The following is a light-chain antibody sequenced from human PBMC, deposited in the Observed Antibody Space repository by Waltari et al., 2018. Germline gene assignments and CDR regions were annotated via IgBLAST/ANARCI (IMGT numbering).Light chain of an antibody. Sequence: DVVMTQSPLSLPVTPGQAASISCTSSQSLVHSDGNTHLNWFQQRPGQSPRRLIYRVSNRDSGVPDRVSGSGSGTDFTLKISRVKAEDVGVYYCMQGTHWPYTFGQGTKLDIK. CDR2: RVS. J-gene: IGKJ2*01. V-gene: IGKV2-30*02. CDR3: MQGTHWPYT. CDR1: QSLVHSDGNTH.